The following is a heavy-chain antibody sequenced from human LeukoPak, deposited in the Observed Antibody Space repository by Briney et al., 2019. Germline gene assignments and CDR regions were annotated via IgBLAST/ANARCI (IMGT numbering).Heavy chain of an antibody. Sequence: GGSLRLSCVASGLTFSPYSMNWVRQAPGKGLEWVSCISGSSSYIYYGDSVKGRFTISRDNSKNTLYLQMNSLRAEDTAVYYCAKAEYWGQGTLVTVSS. V-gene: IGHV3-21*04. CDR3: AKAEY. CDR1: GLTFSPYS. J-gene: IGHJ4*02. CDR2: ISGSSSYI.